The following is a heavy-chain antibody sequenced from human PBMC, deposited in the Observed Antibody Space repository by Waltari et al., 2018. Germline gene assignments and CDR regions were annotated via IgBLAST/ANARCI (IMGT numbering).Heavy chain of an antibody. CDR1: GSGLRRYT. CDR3: ASDPSMQHVAAGGY. CDR2: IIPNSIKT. J-gene: IGHJ4*02. D-gene: IGHD2-8*01. Sequence: EVQVVESGGGVVQPGGSLGLPCFTSGSGLRRYTRNWVRQAPGKGLEWVSSIIPNSIKTYYLESVRGRFTISRDNARNSLYLQMDSLRVEDSAVYYCASDPSMQHVAAGGYWGQGTLVTVSS. V-gene: IGHV3-21*01.